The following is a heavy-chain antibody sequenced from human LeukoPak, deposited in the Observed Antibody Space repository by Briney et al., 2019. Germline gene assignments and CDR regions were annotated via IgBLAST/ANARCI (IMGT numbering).Heavy chain of an antibody. CDR2: SSSSSSSI. J-gene: IGHJ4*02. CDR3: ARTATDTGEFDY. D-gene: IGHD6-13*01. V-gene: IGHV3-21*01. Sequence: PGGSLRLSCAASGFTLSSYSMNWVRQAPGKGLECVSSSSSSSSSIYYADSVKGRFTISRDDAKNSLYLQMNSLRAEDTAVYYCARTATDTGEFDYWGQGTLVTVSS. CDR1: GFTLSSYS.